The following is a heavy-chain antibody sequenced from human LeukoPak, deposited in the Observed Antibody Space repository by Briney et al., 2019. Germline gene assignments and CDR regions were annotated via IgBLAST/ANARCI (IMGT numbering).Heavy chain of an antibody. V-gene: IGHV3-23*01. Sequence: GGSLRLSCAASGFTFSSSAMSWVRQVPGKGLEWVSGISASGGSTSYADSVRGRFTISRDNSKNTLYVQMNSLRDEDTAVYYCAKNYYDSSGYYYAEALDYWGQGTLVTVSS. CDR3: AKNYYDSSGYYYAEALDY. CDR1: GFTFSSSA. J-gene: IGHJ4*02. CDR2: ISASGGST. D-gene: IGHD3-22*01.